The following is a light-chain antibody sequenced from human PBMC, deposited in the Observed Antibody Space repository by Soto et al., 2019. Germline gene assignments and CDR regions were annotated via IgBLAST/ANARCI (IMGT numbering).Light chain of an antibody. CDR1: QSVSIW. V-gene: IGKV1-5*03. CDR3: QKYNSAPLT. Sequence: DIQMTQSPSTLSASEGDRVTISCRASQSVSIWLAWYQQKPGRAPKLLIYKSSILESGVPSRFSGSGSGTEFTLTISSLQPDDVAAYYCQKYNSAPLTFGGGTKVDIK. CDR2: KSS. J-gene: IGKJ4*01.